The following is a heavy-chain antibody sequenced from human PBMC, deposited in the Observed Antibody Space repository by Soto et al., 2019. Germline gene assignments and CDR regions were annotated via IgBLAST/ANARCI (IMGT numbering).Heavy chain of an antibody. D-gene: IGHD6-13*01. CDR1: GYTFTGYY. CDR3: ARDEPIAAAGTGGMDV. J-gene: IGHJ6*02. V-gene: IGHV1-2*04. CDR2: INPNSGGT. Sequence: ASVKVSCKASGYTFTGYYMHWVRQAPGQGLEWMGWINPNSGGTNYAQKFQGWVTMTRDTSISTAYMELSRLRSDDTAVYYCARDEPIAAAGTGGMDVWGQGTTVTVSS.